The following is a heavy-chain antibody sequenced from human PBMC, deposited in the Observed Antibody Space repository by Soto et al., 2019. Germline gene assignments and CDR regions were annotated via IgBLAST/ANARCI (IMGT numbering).Heavy chain of an antibody. J-gene: IGHJ5*02. V-gene: IGHV4-59*01. CDR3: ARRLVWSGSNWFDP. CDR1: GGSISSNY. CDR2: IYYSGST. D-gene: IGHD3-3*01. Sequence: SETLSLTCTVSGGSISSNYWSWIRQPPGKGLEWIGYIYYSGSTNYNPSLKSRVTISVDTSKNQFSLKLSSVTAADTAVYYCARRLVWSGSNWFDPWGQGTLVTVS.